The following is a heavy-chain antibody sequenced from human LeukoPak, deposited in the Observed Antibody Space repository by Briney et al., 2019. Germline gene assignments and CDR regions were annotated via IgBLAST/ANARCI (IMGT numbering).Heavy chain of an antibody. Sequence: ASVKVSCNVSGYTLTELSMHWVRQAPGKGLEWMGGFDPEDGETIYAQKFQGRVTMTEDTSTDTAYMELSSLRSEDTAVYYCATAYIVATMKKGHYFDYWGQGTLVTVSS. J-gene: IGHJ4*02. V-gene: IGHV1-24*01. CDR1: GYTLTELS. CDR3: ATAYIVATMKKGHYFDY. D-gene: IGHD5-12*01. CDR2: FDPEDGET.